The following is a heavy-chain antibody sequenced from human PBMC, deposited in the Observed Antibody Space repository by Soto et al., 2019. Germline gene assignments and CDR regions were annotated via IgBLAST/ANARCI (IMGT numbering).Heavy chain of an antibody. D-gene: IGHD1-26*01. V-gene: IGHV3-73*01. Sequence: GVSLRLSFAASGFTFSGYAMHWFRQASGKGLEWVGRIRSKANSYATAYAASVKGRFTISRDDSKNTTYLQMNSLKTEDTAVYYCTSPKSSYYPGMDVWGKGTTLNVSS. CDR1: GFTFSGYA. CDR3: TSPKSSYYPGMDV. J-gene: IGHJ6*04. CDR2: IRSKANSYAT.